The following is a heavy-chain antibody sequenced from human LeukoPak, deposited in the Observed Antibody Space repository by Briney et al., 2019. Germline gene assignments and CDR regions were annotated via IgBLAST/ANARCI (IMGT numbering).Heavy chain of an antibody. CDR3: ARTRYYSGTQNNFDY. D-gene: IGHD2-2*01. CDR2: ISSSGSTI. Sequence: PGGSLRLSCAASGFTFSSYEMNWVRQAPGKGLEWVSYISSSGSTIYYADSVKGRFTISRDNAKNSLYLQMNSLRAEDTDVYYCARTRYYSGTQNNFDYWGQGTLVTVSS. V-gene: IGHV3-48*03. J-gene: IGHJ4*02. CDR1: GFTFSSYE.